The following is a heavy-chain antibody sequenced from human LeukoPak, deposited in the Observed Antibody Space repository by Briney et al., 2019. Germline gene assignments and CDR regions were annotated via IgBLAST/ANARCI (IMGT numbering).Heavy chain of an antibody. CDR3: ARAPRYYYGSGSYYNYYYYMDV. CDR1: GFTFSDYY. CDR2: ISSSGSTI. D-gene: IGHD3-10*01. Sequence: PGGSLRLSCAASGFTFSDYYMSWIRQAPGKGLEWVSYISSSGSTIYYADSVKGRFTISRDNAKNSLYLQMNSLRAEDTAVYYCARAPRYYYGSGSYYNYYYYMDVWGKGTTVTISS. J-gene: IGHJ6*03. V-gene: IGHV3-11*01.